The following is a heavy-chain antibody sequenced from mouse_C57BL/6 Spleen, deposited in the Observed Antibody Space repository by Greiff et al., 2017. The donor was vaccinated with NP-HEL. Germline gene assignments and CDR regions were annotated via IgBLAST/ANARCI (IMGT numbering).Heavy chain of an antibody. CDR1: GYTFTSYW. V-gene: IGHV1-53*01. D-gene: IGHD2-1*01. Sequence: QVQLQQPGTELVKPGASVKLSCKASGYTFTSYWMHWVKQRPGQGLEWIGNINPSNGGTNYNEKVKSKATLTVDKSTSTAYMQLSILTSEDSAVYYCARYGNYDYAMDYWGPGTSVTVSS. CDR2: INPSNGGT. CDR3: ARYGNYDYAMDY. J-gene: IGHJ4*01.